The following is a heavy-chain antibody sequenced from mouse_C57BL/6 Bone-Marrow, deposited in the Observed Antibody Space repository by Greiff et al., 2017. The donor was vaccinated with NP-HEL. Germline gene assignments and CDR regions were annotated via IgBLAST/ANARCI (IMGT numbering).Heavy chain of an antibody. CDR1: GYTFTSYD. J-gene: IGHJ2*01. D-gene: IGHD2-3*01. Sequence: QVHVKQSGPELVKPGASVKLSCKASGYTFTSYDINWVKQRPGQGLEWIGWIYPRDGSTKYNEKFKGKATLTVDTSSSTAYMELHSLTSEDSAVYFCARLGDGYYPLLFDYWGQGTTLTVSS. V-gene: IGHV1-85*01. CDR2: IYPRDGST. CDR3: ARLGDGYYPLLFDY.